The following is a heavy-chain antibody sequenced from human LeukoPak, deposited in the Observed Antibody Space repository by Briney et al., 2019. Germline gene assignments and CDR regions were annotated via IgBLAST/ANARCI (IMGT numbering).Heavy chain of an antibody. J-gene: IGHJ4*01. D-gene: IGHD6-19*01. Sequence: ASVEVSCKASGGTFSNYAITWVRQAPGQGLEWMGKIIPILGITNYAQKFQGRVTITADKSTSTAYMELSSLRSEDTAVYYCFIAVPFAVRHQVDY. V-gene: IGHV1-69*04. CDR1: GGTFSNYA. CDR2: IIPILGIT. CDR3: FIAVPFAVRHQVDY.